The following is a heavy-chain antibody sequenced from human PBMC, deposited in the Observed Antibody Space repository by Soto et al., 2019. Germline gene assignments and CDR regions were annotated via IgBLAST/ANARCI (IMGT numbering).Heavy chain of an antibody. CDR1: GGSISSSSYY. J-gene: IGHJ6*02. D-gene: IGHD1-20*01. CDR3: ASPRQGGIMYYGMDV. Sequence: PSETLSLTCTVSGGSISSSSYYWGWIRQPPGKGLERIGSIYYSGGTYYNPSLKSRVTISVDTSKNQFSLKLSSVTAADTAVYYCASPRQGGIMYYGMDVWGQGTTVTVSS. CDR2: IYYSGGT. V-gene: IGHV4-39*01.